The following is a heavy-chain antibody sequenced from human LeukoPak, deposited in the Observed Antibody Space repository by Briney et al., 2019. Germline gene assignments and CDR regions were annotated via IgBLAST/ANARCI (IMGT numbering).Heavy chain of an antibody. CDR1: GFIFSNHS. CDR3: AKGASIHVTGPDY. J-gene: IGHJ4*02. D-gene: IGHD3-9*01. CDR2: IIDSGGT. V-gene: IGHV3-23*01. Sequence: GGSLRLSCVVSGFIFSNHSMNWVRQAPGKGLEWVSRIIDSGGTNYTDSVKGRFTISRDNSKNTLYLQMNSLRAEDTAVYYCAKGASIHVTGPDYWGPGTLVIVSS.